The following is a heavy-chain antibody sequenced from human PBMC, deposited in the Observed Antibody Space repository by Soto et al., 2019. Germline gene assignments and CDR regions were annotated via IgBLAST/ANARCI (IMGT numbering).Heavy chain of an antibody. CDR1: GYTFTSYG. D-gene: IGHD2-2*01. J-gene: IGHJ6*03. V-gene: IGHV1-18*01. Sequence: ASVKVSCKASGYTFTSYGISWVRQAPGQGLEWMGWISAYNGNTNYAQKLQGRVTMTTDTSTSTAYMELRSLRSDDTAVYYCARIGVVPAAYYYYYMDVWGKGTTVTVSS. CDR3: ARIGVVPAAYYYYYMDV. CDR2: ISAYNGNT.